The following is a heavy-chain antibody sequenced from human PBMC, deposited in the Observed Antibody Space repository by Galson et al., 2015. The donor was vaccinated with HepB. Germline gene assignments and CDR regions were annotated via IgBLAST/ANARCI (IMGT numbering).Heavy chain of an antibody. V-gene: IGHV5-51*01. D-gene: IGHD6-13*01. J-gene: IGHJ6*02. CDR1: GYSFTSYW. Sequence: QSGAEVKKPGESLKISCKGSGYSFTSYWVGWVRQMPGKGLEWMGIIYPGDSDTRYSPSFQGQVTISADKSISTAYLQWSSLKASDTAMYYCARHGAIAAAGTADYYGMDVWGQGTTVTVSS. CDR2: IYPGDSDT. CDR3: ARHGAIAAAGTADYYGMDV.